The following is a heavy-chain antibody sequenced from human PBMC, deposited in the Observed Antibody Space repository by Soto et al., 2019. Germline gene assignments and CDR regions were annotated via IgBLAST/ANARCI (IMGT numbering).Heavy chain of an antibody. CDR3: ARGGGPITIFGVVIVAWFDP. CDR1: GYTFTSYG. V-gene: IGHV1-18*01. D-gene: IGHD3-3*01. CDR2: ISAYNGNT. Sequence: QVQLVQSGAEVKKPGASVKVSCKASGYTFTSYGISWVRQAPGQGLEWMGWISAYNGNTNYAQKLQGRVTMTTDPSTSTAYMELRSLRSDDTAVYYCARGGGPITIFGVVIVAWFDPWGQGTLVTVSS. J-gene: IGHJ5*02.